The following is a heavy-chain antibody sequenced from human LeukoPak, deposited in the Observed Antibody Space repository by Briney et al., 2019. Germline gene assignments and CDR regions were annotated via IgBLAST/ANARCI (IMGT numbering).Heavy chain of an antibody. V-gene: IGHV3-30*02. CDR2: TRYDGSNK. J-gene: IGHJ4*02. CDR1: GFTFSSYG. Sequence: GGSLRLSCGASGFTFSSYGMHWVRQAPGKGLEWVAFTRYDGSNKYYADSVKGRFTISRDNSKNTLYLQMNSLRAEDTAVYYCAKDHRAYCGGDCVDFDYWGQGTMVTVSS. CDR3: AKDHRAYCGGDCVDFDY. D-gene: IGHD2-21*02.